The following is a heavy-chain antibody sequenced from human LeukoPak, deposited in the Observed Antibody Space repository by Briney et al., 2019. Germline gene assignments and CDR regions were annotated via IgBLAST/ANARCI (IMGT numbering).Heavy chain of an antibody. J-gene: IGHJ4*02. Sequence: SETLSLTCAVSGGSISSSNWWSWVRQPPGKGLEWIGEIYHSGSTNCNPSLKSRVTISVDKSKNQFSLKLSSVTAADTAVYYCARSLSYCSSTSCQGNFDYWGQGTLVTVSS. D-gene: IGHD2-2*01. CDR1: GGSISSSNW. V-gene: IGHV4-4*02. CDR2: IYHSGST. CDR3: ARSLSYCSSTSCQGNFDY.